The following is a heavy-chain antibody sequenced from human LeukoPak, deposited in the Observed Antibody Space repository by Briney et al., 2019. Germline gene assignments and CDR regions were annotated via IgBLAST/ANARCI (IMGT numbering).Heavy chain of an antibody. CDR3: ARAHGSGLYYYYYYMDV. V-gene: IGHV1-8*03. CDR1: GYTFTSYD. CDR2: MNPNSGNT. J-gene: IGHJ6*03. D-gene: IGHD5-12*01. Sequence: ASVKVSCKASGYTFTSYDINWVRQATGQGLEWMGWMNPNSGNTGYAQKFQGRVTITRNTSISTAYMELSSLRSEDTAVHYCARAHGSGLYYYYYYMDVWGKGTTVTVSS.